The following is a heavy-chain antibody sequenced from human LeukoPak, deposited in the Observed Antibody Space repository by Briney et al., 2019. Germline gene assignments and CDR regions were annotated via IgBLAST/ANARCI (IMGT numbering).Heavy chain of an antibody. CDR3: GRDPWYCGNDCYYLYY. V-gene: IGHV3-33*01. CDR1: GFTFGSYG. Sequence: GGSLRLSCTTSGFTFGSYGMHWVRQAPGKGLEWVALIWYDGSKKHYADSVKGRFTISRDNSENTLYLQMNSLRAEDTAVYYCGRDPWYCGNDCYYLYYWGQGTLVNVSS. CDR2: IWYDGSKK. J-gene: IGHJ4*02. D-gene: IGHD2-21*02.